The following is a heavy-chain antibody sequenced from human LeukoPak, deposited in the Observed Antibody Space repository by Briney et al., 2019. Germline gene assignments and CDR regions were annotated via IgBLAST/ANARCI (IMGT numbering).Heavy chain of an antibody. CDR3: AKDVGYCSSTTFYKPFVY. D-gene: IGHD2-2*02. Sequence: GVSLRLSYAASGFTFNNWAMRWVRQAPGKGLEWGSAFSGRGGSTYCADAAEGRFNISRHNSKNTLHLQMNSLRAEDTAVYYCAKDVGYCSSTTFYKPFVYWGQGTLVTVSS. V-gene: IGHV3-23*01. CDR1: GFTFNNWA. CDR2: FSGRGGST. J-gene: IGHJ4*02.